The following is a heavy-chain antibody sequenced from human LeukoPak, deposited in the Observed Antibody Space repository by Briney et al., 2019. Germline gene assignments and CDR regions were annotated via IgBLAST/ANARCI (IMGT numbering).Heavy chain of an antibody. CDR1: GYTFTSYG. Sequence: GASVKVSCKASGYTFTSYGISWVRQAPGQGLEWMGIINPSDGHTIYAQNFQGRVTMTRDTSTTTVYLDLRSLRSEDTAVYYCARVDATSGTHFWDYWGQGTLVTVSP. V-gene: IGHV1-46*01. J-gene: IGHJ4*02. D-gene: IGHD3-3*02. CDR2: INPSDGHT. CDR3: ARVDATSGTHFWDY.